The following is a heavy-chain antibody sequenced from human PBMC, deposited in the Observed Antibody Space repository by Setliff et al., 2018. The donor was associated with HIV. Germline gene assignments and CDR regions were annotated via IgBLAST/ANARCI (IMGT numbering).Heavy chain of an antibody. D-gene: IGHD6-6*01. J-gene: IGHJ4*02. CDR3: ARDVGSSSYFDY. CDR2: IDRSGSAI. Sequence: GGSLRLSCAASEFTFSSYAMNWVRQAPGKGLEWISYIDRSGSAIYYADSVKGRFTISRDNAKNSLYLQMNSLRAEDTAVYYCARDVGSSSYFDYWGQGTLVTVSS. CDR1: EFTFSSYA. V-gene: IGHV3-48*03.